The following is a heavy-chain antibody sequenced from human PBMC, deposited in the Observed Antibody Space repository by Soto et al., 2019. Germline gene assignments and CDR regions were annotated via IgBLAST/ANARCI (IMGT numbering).Heavy chain of an antibody. CDR2: TYYRSKWYN. V-gene: IGHV6-1*01. CDR3: ANRLFLEGSPSTLDAFDI. D-gene: IGHD3-3*01. CDR1: GDSVSSNSAA. J-gene: IGHJ3*02. Sequence: SETLSLNCAISGDSVSSNSAAWNWIRQSPSRGLEWLGRTYYRSKWYNDYAVSVKSRITINPDTSKNQFSLQLNSVTPEDTAVYYCANRLFLEGSPSTLDAFDIWGQAIMVT.